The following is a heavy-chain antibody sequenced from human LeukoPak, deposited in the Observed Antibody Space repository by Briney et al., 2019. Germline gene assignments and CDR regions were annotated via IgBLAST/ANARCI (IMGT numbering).Heavy chain of an antibody. J-gene: IGHJ4*02. V-gene: IGHV3-23*01. CDR1: GFTFSSYA. CDR3: AELARGPTARDY. D-gene: IGHD3-10*01. CDR2: ISGSGGST. Sequence: PGGPLRLSCAASGFTFSSYAMSWVRQAPGKGLEWVSAISGSGGSTYYADSVKGRFTISRDNSKNTLYLQMNSLRAEDTAVYYCAELARGPTARDYWGQGTLVTVSS.